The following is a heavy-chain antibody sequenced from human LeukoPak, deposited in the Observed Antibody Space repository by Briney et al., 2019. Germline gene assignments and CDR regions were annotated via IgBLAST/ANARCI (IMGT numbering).Heavy chain of an antibody. CDR2: INHSVST. D-gene: IGHD4-17*01. J-gene: IGHJ3*02. CDR1: GGSFSGYY. CDR3: ARRETVTTGGRGAFDI. V-gene: IGHV4-34*01. Sequence: SETLSLTCAVYGGSFSGYYWSWIRQPPGKGLEWIGEINHSVSTNYNPSLKSRVTISVDTSKNQFSLKLSSVTAADTAVYYCARRETVTTGGRGAFDIWGQGTMVTVSS.